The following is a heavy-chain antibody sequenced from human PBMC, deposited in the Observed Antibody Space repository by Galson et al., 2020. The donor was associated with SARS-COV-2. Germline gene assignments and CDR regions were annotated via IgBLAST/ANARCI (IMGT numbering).Heavy chain of an antibody. CDR3: TRDELLTGYYLPGY. Sequence: GGSLRLSCTASGFTFGDYAMSWFRQAPGKGLEWVGFIRSKAYGGTTEYAASVKGRFTISRDDSKSIAYLQMNSLKTEDTAVYYCTRDELLTGYYLPGYWGQGTLVTVSS. CDR2: IRSKAYGGTT. V-gene: IGHV3-49*03. CDR1: GFTFGDYA. J-gene: IGHJ4*02. D-gene: IGHD3-9*01.